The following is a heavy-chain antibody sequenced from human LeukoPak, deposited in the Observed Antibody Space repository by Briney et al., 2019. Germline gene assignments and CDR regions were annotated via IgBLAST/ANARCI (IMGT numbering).Heavy chain of an antibody. D-gene: IGHD3-22*01. CDR3: AKDPVPYYYDSSGHAFDY. V-gene: IGHV3-23*01. CDR1: GFTFSSYA. CDR2: ISYSDGST. J-gene: IGHJ4*02. Sequence: PGGSLRLSCAASGFTFSSYAMSWVRQAPGKGLEWVSVISYSDGSTNYADSVKGRFTISRDNSKNTLYLQMNSLRAEDTAVYYCAKDPVPYYYDSSGHAFDYWGQGTLVTVSS.